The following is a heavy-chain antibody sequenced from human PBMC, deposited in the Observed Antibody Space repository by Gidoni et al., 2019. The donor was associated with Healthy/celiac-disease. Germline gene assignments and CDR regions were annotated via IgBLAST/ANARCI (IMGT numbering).Heavy chain of an antibody. CDR3: ARVRFGELSNEYYYYGMDV. V-gene: IGHV4-59*01. D-gene: IGHD3-10*01. Sequence: QVQLQESGPGLVKPSETLSLTCTVSGGSISSYYWSWIRQPPGKGLEWIGYIYYSGSTNYNPSLKSRVTISVDTSKNQFSLKLSSVTAADTAVYYCARVRFGELSNEYYYYGMDVWGQGTTVTVSS. J-gene: IGHJ6*02. CDR2: IYYSGST. CDR1: GGSISSYY.